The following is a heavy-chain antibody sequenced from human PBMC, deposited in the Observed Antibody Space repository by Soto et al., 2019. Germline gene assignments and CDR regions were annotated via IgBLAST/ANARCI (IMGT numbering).Heavy chain of an antibody. J-gene: IGHJ4*02. CDR2: IYTSGTT. D-gene: IGHD2-15*01. CDR1: GRSMSGYY. Sequence: SETLSLTCTVSGRSMSGYYWSWIRQPAGERLEWIGRIYTSGTTDFNPSLKGRVTISADKSISTAYLQWSSLKASDTAMYFCARRRWPPTFDSWGQGTLVTVSS. CDR3: ARRRWPPTFDS. V-gene: IGHV4-4*07.